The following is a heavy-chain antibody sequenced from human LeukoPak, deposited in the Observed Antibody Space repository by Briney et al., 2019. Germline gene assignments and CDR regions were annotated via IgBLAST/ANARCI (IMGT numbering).Heavy chain of an antibody. CDR3: ARVLSPYYYDSSGYLIDY. Sequence: SETLSLTCAVYGGSFSGYYWSWIRQPPGKGLEWIGEINHSGSTNYNPSLKSRVTISVDTSKNQFSLKLSSVTAADTAVCYCARVLSPYYYDSSGYLIDYWGQGTLVTVSS. D-gene: IGHD3-22*01. V-gene: IGHV4-34*01. CDR2: INHSGST. CDR1: GGSFSGYY. J-gene: IGHJ4*02.